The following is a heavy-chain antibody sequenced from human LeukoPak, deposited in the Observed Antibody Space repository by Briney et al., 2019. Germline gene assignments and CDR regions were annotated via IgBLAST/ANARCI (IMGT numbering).Heavy chain of an antibody. Sequence: SETLSLTCAVYGGSFSGYYWSWIRQPPGKGLEWIGEINHSGSTNYNPSLKSRVTISVDTSKNQFSLKLSSVTAADTAVYYCARGLHSSSWYPQYYFDYWGQGTLVTVSS. J-gene: IGHJ4*02. D-gene: IGHD6-13*01. V-gene: IGHV4-34*01. CDR2: INHSGST. CDR1: GGSFSGYY. CDR3: ARGLHSSSWYPQYYFDY.